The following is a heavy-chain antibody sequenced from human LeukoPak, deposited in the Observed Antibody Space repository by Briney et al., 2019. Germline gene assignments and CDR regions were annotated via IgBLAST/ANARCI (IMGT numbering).Heavy chain of an antibody. CDR3: ARGSCSSSSCYERLNGLDV. Sequence: RSGGSLRLSCAASGFTFSNYDMHWVRQATGEGLEWVSSIVTAGDTYYPGSVKGRFTISRENAKKSFYLQMNSLRAGDTAVYYCARGSCSSSSCYERLNGLDVWGQGTTVAVSS. CDR2: IVTAGDT. J-gene: IGHJ6*02. V-gene: IGHV3-13*01. CDR1: GFTFSNYD. D-gene: IGHD2-2*01.